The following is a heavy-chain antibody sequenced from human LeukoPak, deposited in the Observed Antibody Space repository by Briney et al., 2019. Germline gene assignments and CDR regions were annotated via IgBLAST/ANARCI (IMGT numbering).Heavy chain of an antibody. CDR3: ASDYYDSSGPEPAFDI. CDR1: GFTVSSNY. D-gene: IGHD3-22*01. V-gene: IGHV3-53*01. CDR2: IYSGGST. Sequence: SGGSLRLSCAASGFTVSSNYMSWVRQAPGKGLEWVSVIYSGGSTYYADSVKGRFTISRDNSKNTLYLQMNSLRAEDTAVYYCASDYYDSSGPEPAFDIWGQGTMVTVSS. J-gene: IGHJ3*02.